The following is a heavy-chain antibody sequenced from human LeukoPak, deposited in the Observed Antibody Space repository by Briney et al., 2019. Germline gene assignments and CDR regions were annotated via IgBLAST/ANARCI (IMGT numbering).Heavy chain of an antibody. Sequence: PGGSLRLSCAASGFTFSDYYMSWIRQAPGKGLEWVSYISSSGSYTNYAESVKGRLTIYRDNAKNSLYLQMNSLRAEDTAVYYCAKLHYGANSGGRYGMDVWGQGTTGTVSS. V-gene: IGHV3-11*03. CDR1: GFTFSDYY. J-gene: IGHJ6*02. CDR2: ISSSGSYT. D-gene: IGHD4-23*01. CDR3: AKLHYGANSGGRYGMDV.